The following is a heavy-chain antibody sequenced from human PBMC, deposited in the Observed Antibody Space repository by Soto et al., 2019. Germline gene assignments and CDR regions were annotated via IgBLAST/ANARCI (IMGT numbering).Heavy chain of an antibody. V-gene: IGHV4-30-4*01. CDR3: ARGPSGDKVDS. CDR2: IYNSGST. D-gene: IGHD1-26*01. Sequence: QVQLQESGPGVVEPSQTLSLTCTVSGGSINNNGYFWSWIRQPPGIGREWIGHIYNSGSTYSNPYSKSRLTISVDTSKNQFSLKLSSVTAADTAVYYCARGPSGDKVDSWGQGTLVTVSS. J-gene: IGHJ4*02. CDR1: GGSINNNGYF.